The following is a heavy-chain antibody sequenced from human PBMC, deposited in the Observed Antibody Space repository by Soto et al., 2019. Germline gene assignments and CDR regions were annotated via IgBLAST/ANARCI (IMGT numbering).Heavy chain of an antibody. CDR1: GYSFTSYW. D-gene: IGHD3-10*01. CDR2: ISGSATSV. CDR3: ARGASGRFYFDY. Sequence: GESLKISCKGSGYSFTSYWISWVRQAPGKGLVWISHISGSATSVNYAASVEGRFTISRDNAKNTLYLQMNSLSAEDTALYYCARGASGRFYFDYWGQGTLVTVSS. V-gene: IGHV3-74*01. J-gene: IGHJ4*02.